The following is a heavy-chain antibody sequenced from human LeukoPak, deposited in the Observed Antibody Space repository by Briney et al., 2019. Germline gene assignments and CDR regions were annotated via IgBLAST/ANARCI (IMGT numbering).Heavy chain of an antibody. J-gene: IGHJ4*02. Sequence: PGGSLRLSCAASGFTFSDYWMSWVRQAPGKGLEWVSAISGSGGSTYYADSVKGRFTISRDNSKNTLYLQMNSLRAEDTAVYYCPVAATSYYFDYWGQGTLVTVSS. CDR1: GFTFSDYW. CDR2: ISGSGGST. D-gene: IGHD2-15*01. CDR3: PVAATSYYFDY. V-gene: IGHV3-23*01.